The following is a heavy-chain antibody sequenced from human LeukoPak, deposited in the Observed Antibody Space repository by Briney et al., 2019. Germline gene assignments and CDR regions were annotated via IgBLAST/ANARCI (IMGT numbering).Heavy chain of an antibody. CDR3: ARASAGAIFYYGMDV. V-gene: IGHV4-59*11. CDR1: GGSTSRHC. Sequence: SETLSLTCTVSGGSTSRHCWSWIRQPPGKELEWIGCIYNSGSTRYNPSLTSRVTISEGTSKNQFSLRLNSVTAADTAVYFCARASAGAIFYYGMDVWGQGTTVTVSS. J-gene: IGHJ6*02. CDR2: IYNSGST. D-gene: IGHD3-9*01.